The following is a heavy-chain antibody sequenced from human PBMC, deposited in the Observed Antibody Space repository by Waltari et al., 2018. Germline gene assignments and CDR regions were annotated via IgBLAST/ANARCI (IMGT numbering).Heavy chain of an antibody. CDR1: GGSISSSSYY. V-gene: IGHV4-39*01. J-gene: IGHJ4*02. CDR3: AIRTTVTTHFDY. D-gene: IGHD4-17*01. CDR2: IYYSGST. Sequence: QLQLQESGPGLVKPSETLSLTCTVSGGSISSSSYYWGWIRQPPGKGLEWIGSIYYSGSTYYTPALKSRVTISVDTSKNQFSLKLSSVTAADTAVYYCAIRTTVTTHFDYWGQGTLVTVSS.